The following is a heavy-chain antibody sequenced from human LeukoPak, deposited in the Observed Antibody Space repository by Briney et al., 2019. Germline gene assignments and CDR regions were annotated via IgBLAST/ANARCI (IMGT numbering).Heavy chain of an antibody. CDR3: QEERRRTSGSYGMYDYYGMDV. D-gene: IGHD1-26*01. J-gene: IGHJ6*02. CDR2: INHGGSA. CDR1: GGSFSGYY. V-gene: IGHV4-34*01. Sequence: SETLSLTCAVYGGSFSGYYWSWIRQPPGKGLEWIGEINHGGSANYNPSLKSRVTMSIDTSKNHFSLKLISVTAADTAVYYCQEERRRTSGSYGMYDYYGMDVWGQGTTVTVSS.